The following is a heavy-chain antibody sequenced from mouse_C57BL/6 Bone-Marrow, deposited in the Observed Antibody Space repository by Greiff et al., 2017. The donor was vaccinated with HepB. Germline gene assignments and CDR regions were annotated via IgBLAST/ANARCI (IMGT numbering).Heavy chain of an antibody. Sequence: EVQLMESGGDLVKPGGSLKLSCAASGFTFSTSGMSWVRQTPDKRLEWVATINTGGTYTYYANSVRGRFTISRDTAKNTLFLLMSSLNSEDSAIYYCARDRFDYYFDYWGQGTTLTVSS. CDR2: INTGGTYT. J-gene: IGHJ2*01. CDR1: GFTFSTSG. V-gene: IGHV5-6*01. D-gene: IGHD2-14*01. CDR3: ARDRFDYYFDY.